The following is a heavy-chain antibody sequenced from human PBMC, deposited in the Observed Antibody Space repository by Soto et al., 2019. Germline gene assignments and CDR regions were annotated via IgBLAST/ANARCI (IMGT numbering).Heavy chain of an antibody. D-gene: IGHD5-18*01. V-gene: IGHV4-34*01. J-gene: IGHJ6*02. CDR1: GGSFSGYY. Sequence: PSETLSLTCAVYGGSFSGYYWSWIRQPPGKGLEWIGEINHSGSTNYNPSLKSRVTISVDTSKNQFSLKLSSVTAADTAVYYGARGRGEQLWYYYYYYGMDVWGQGTTVTVSS. CDR2: INHSGST. CDR3: ARGRGEQLWYYYYYYGMDV.